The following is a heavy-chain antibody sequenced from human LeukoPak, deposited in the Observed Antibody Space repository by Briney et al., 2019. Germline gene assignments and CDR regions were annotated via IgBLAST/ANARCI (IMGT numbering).Heavy chain of an antibody. CDR2: ITSTGDST. V-gene: IGHV3-23*01. CDR3: AKGNWRYFDY. CDR1: GFTFSNYA. D-gene: IGHD1-1*01. J-gene: IGHJ4*02. Sequence: GGSLRLSCAASGFTFSNYAMRWVRQAPGKGLEWVSTITSTGDSTYYADSVKGRFTISRDNSKNTLYLQMNSLGADDTAVYYCAKGNWRYFDYWGQGTLVTVSS.